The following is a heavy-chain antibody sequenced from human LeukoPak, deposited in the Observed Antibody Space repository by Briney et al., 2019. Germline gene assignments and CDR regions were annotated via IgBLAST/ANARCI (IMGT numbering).Heavy chain of an antibody. CDR2: IYHSGST. V-gene: IGHV4-38-2*02. Sequence: PSETLSLTCTVSGYSISSDYYWGWIRQPPGKGLEWIGSIYHSGSTYYNPSLKSRVTISVDTSKNQFSLKLSSVTAADTAVYYCARPHYGSGSYYNYWGQGTLVTVSS. D-gene: IGHD3-10*01. CDR1: GYSISSDYY. CDR3: ARPHYGSGSYYNY. J-gene: IGHJ4*02.